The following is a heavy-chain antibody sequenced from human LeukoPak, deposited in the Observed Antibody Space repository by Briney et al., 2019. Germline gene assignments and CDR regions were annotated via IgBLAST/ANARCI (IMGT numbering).Heavy chain of an antibody. CDR3: AKDMMGARSSGYDPNDY. CDR1: GFTFSSYG. CDR2: ISYDGSNK. D-gene: IGHD5-12*01. Sequence: GRSLRLSCAASGFTFSSYGMHWVRQAPGKGLEWVAVISYDGSNKYYADSVKGRFTISRDNSKNTLYLQMNSLRAEDTAVYYCAKDMMGARSSGYDPNDYWGQGTLVTVSP. V-gene: IGHV3-30*18. J-gene: IGHJ4*02.